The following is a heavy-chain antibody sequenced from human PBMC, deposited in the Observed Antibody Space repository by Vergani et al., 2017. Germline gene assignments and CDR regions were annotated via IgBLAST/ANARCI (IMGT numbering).Heavy chain of an antibody. CDR2: IYWNDDQ. D-gene: IGHD1-7*01. V-gene: IGHV2-5*04. CDR1: GFSLNTRGVS. Sequence: QITLKESGPTLVKPTQTLTLTCTFSGFSLNTRGVSVAWIRQPPGKALDWLALIYWNDDQHYSPSLNNRVTITKDTSKNQVVLTMTNMDYVDTGTYYCVYRKTECGTTGCLYPFDYYDYMDVWGKGTTVTVSS. CDR3: VYRKTECGTTGCLYPFDYYDYMDV. J-gene: IGHJ6*03.